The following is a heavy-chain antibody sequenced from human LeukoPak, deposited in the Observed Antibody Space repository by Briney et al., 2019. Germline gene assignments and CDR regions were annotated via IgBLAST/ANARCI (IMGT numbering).Heavy chain of an antibody. CDR2: IKEDGSEK. D-gene: IGHD5-18*01. CDR3: AKANPQRYSYDPYYFDY. V-gene: IGHV3-7*02. J-gene: IGHJ4*02. Sequence: PGGSLRLSCAASGLPFSSSWMSWVRQAPGKGLERVANIKEDGSEKYYVDSVKGRFTISRDNAKNSLYLQMNSLRAEDTAVYYCAKANPQRYSYDPYYFDYWGQGTLVTVSS. CDR1: GLPFSSSW.